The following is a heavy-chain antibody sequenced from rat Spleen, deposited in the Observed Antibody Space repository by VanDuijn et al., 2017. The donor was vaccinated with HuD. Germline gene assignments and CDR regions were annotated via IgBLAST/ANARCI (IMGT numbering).Heavy chain of an antibody. D-gene: IGHD1-12*02. CDR3: ATRFYDGRFDY. J-gene: IGHJ2*01. Sequence: EVQLVGSDGGLVQPGRSLKLSCAASGFTSSDYYMAWVRQAPTKGLEWVATISYDGSGTYYRDSVKGRFTISRDDARSTLYLQMDSLRSEDTATYHCATRFYDGRFDYWGQGVMVTVSS. CDR1: GFTSSDYY. V-gene: IGHV5-29*01. CDR2: ISYDGSGT.